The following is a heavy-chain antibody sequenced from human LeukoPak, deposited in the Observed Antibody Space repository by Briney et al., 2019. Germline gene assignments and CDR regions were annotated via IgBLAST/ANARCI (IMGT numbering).Heavy chain of an antibody. CDR3: AKPPRPDDYVWGSYRYPDAFDI. CDR1: GFTFSSYA. Sequence: GGSLRLSCAASGFTFSSYAMSWVRQAPGKGLEWVSAIGGSGGSTYYADSVKGRFTISRDNSKNTLYLQMNSLRAEDTAVYYCAKPPRPDDYVWGSYRYPDAFDIWGQGTMVTVSS. D-gene: IGHD3-16*02. V-gene: IGHV3-23*01. CDR2: IGGSGGST. J-gene: IGHJ3*02.